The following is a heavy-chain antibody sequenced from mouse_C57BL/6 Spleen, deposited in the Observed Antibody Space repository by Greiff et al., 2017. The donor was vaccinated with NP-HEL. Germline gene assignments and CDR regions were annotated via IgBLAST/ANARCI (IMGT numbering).Heavy chain of an antibody. CDR3: ARQPGPGGSGYYFGY. CDR1: GFTFSSYG. Sequence: DVMLVESGGDLVKPGGSLKLSCAASGFTFSSYGMSWVRQTPDKRLEWVATISSGGSYTYYPDSVKGRFTIPRDNAKNTLYLQMSSLKSEDKAMYCCARQPGPGGSGYYFGYWGQGATLSVSS. V-gene: IGHV5-6*02. CDR2: ISSGGSYT. J-gene: IGHJ2*01. D-gene: IGHD1-1*02.